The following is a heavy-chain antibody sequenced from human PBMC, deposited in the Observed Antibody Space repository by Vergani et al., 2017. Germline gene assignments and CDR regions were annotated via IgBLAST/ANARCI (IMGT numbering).Heavy chain of an antibody. CDR1: GFTFSSYW. V-gene: IGHV3-7*01. J-gene: IGHJ6*03. CDR3: ARCSSSGWNYYYYYMEV. D-gene: IGHD6-13*01. Sequence: EVQLVESGGGLVQPGGSLRLSCASSGFTFSSYWMSWVRQAPGKGLEWVANIKQDGSEKYYVDSVKGRFTISRDNAKNSLYLQMNSLRAEETAVYDCARCSSSGWNYYYYYMEVWGKGTTVTVSS. CDR2: IKQDGSEK.